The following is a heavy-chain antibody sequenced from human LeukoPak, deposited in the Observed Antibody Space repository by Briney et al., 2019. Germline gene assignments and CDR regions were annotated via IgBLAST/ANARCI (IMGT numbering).Heavy chain of an antibody. CDR2: IYPGDSDT. CDR3: ASHYDILTGLWAFDI. J-gene: IGHJ3*02. D-gene: IGHD3-9*01. Sequence: GESLKISCKGSGYSFTSYWIGWVRQMPGKGLEWMGIIYPGDSDTRYSPSFQGQVTISADKSISTAYLQWSSLKASDTAMYYCASHYDILTGLWAFDIWGQGTMVTVSS. V-gene: IGHV5-51*01. CDR1: GYSFTSYW.